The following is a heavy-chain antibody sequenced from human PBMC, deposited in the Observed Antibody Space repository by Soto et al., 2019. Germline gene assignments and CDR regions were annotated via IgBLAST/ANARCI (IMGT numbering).Heavy chain of an antibody. CDR3: ARDPSGYLSGFDP. J-gene: IGHJ5*02. D-gene: IGHD5-18*01. V-gene: IGHV4-30-4*01. CDR1: GGSISSGDYY. CDR2: IYYSGST. Sequence: PSETLSLTCTVSGGSISSGDYYWSWIRQPPGKGLEWIGYIYYSGSTYYNPSLKSRVTISVDTSKNQFSLKPSSVTAADTAVYYCARDPSGYLSGFDPWGQGTLVTVSS.